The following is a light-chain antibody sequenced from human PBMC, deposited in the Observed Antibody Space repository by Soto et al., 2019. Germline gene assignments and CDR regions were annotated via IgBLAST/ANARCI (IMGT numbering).Light chain of an antibody. Sequence: ILMTQSPSTLSVSPGERATLSCRASQSVSNNLAGYQQKPGQAPRLLIYDASTRATGIPARFSGSGSGTEFTLTISGLQSEDFAVYYCQQYNTWPPWTFGQGTKVEIK. J-gene: IGKJ1*01. V-gene: IGKV3-15*01. CDR3: QQYNTWPPWT. CDR2: DAS. CDR1: QSVSNN.